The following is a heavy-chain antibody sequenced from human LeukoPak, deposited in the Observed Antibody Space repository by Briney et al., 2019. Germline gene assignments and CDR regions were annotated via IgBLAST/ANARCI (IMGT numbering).Heavy chain of an antibody. CDR2: ISSSSSYI. J-gene: IGHJ4*02. V-gene: IGHV3-21*01. Sequence: GVSLRLSCAASGFTFSSYSMNWVRQSPGKGLEWVSSISSSSSYIYYADSVKGRFTISRDNAKNSLYLQMNSLRAEDTAVYYCARDNWNDFTVDYWGQGTLVTVSS. CDR1: GFTFSSYS. CDR3: ARDNWNDFTVDY. D-gene: IGHD1-20*01.